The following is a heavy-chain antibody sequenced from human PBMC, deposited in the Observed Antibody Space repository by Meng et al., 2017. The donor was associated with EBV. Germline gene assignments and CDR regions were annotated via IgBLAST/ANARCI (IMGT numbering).Heavy chain of an antibody. CDR1: CGPFGHFT. CDR2: FLARLGAP. Sequence: VQLAVVVKEGGSSVNVACMTFCGPFGHFTISWVRQAPGQGLEWLGRFLARLGAPNYAQKFHGRVKNTADESTSTNYMDLSSLRSEDTAIYDCASESGRGYTPDYWGQGTLVTVSS. CDR3: ASESGRGYTPDY. J-gene: IGHJ4*02. D-gene: IGHD3-10*01. V-gene: IGHV1-69*01.